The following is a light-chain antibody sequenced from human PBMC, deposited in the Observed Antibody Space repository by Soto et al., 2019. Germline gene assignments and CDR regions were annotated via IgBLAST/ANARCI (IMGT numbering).Light chain of an antibody. CDR3: QQYNNWPLT. V-gene: IGKV3-15*01. CDR1: ESVNNN. Sequence: EIVMTQSPATLYVSPGERASLSCRASESVNNNLAWYQQKPGQAPRLLIYAASTRATGIPARFSGSGSGTEFALSISSLQSEDFAVYYCQQYNNWPLTFGGGTKVDIK. CDR2: AAS. J-gene: IGKJ4*01.